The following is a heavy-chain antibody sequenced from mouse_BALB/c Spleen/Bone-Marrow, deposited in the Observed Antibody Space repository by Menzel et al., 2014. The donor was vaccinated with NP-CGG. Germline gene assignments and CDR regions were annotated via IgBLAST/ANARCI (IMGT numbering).Heavy chain of an antibody. D-gene: IGHD2-4*01. CDR2: INPSSGGT. J-gene: IGHJ4*01. V-gene: IGHV1S16*01. CDR3: TIEYGITTKDYYALDY. CDR1: GYTFTTYW. Sequence: QVQLQQSGAELVKPGASVKLSCKASGYTFTTYWMHWVRLRPGQGFDWIGEINPSSGGTYYNEKFRRKATLTVDKSSSTAYMQLSSLTSKDSAVYYCTIEYGITTKDYYALDYWGQGTSVTVSS.